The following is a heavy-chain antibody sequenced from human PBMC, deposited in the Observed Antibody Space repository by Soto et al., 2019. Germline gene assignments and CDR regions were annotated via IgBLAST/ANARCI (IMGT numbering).Heavy chain of an antibody. CDR1: GYSFTSYW. J-gene: IGHJ6*02. D-gene: IGHD6-6*01. V-gene: IGHV5-10-1*01. CDR3: ATPKANSSSSDYYYYGMDF. Sequence: GESLKISCKGSGYSFTSYWISWVRQMPGKGLEWMGRIDPSDSYTNYSPSFQGHVTISADKSISTAYLQWSSLKASDTAMYYCATPKANSSSSDYYYYGMDFRGQRTTVTVSS. CDR2: IDPSDSYT.